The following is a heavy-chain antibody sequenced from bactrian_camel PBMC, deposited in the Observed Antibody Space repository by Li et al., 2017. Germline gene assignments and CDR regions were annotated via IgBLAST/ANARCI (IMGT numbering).Heavy chain of an antibody. CDR1: GYTFSSVS. V-gene: IGHV3S6*01. CDR3: VTGGVTL. D-gene: IGHD8*01. J-gene: IGHJ4*01. Sequence: HVQLVESGGGSALAGGSHRLSCAASGYTFSSVSITRVRQAPGKGLEWVSGTYTDGESTYYADSVKGRFTISRDNAKNTYYLKMNSLKSEDTALYYCVTGGVTLWGQGTQVTVS. CDR2: TYTDGEST.